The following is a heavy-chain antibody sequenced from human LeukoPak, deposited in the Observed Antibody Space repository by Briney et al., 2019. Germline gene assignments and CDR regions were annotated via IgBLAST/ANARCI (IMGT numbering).Heavy chain of an antibody. Sequence: SVKVSCKASGGTFSSYAISWVRQAPGQGLEWMRGIIPIFGTANYAQKFQGRVTITADESTSTAYMELSSLRSEDTAVYYCATSTRYYYYGMDVWGQGTTVTVSS. V-gene: IGHV1-69*13. CDR3: ATSTRYYYYGMDV. CDR2: IIPIFGTA. J-gene: IGHJ6*02. CDR1: GGTFSSYA. D-gene: IGHD6-6*01.